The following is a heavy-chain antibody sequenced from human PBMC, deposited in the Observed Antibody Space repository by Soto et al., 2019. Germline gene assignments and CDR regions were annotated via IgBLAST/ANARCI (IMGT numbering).Heavy chain of an antibody. CDR3: ARAETEYNYQYYYYGMDV. CDR2: ISTSNSYL. Sequence: PGGSLRLSCAASGFTFTTYSMSWVRQAPGKGLEWVSSISTSNSYLYYADSVKGRFTISRDNAKNSLYLQMNSLRADDAGVYYCARAETEYNYQYYYYGMDVWGQGTTVTVSS. D-gene: IGHD1-1*01. V-gene: IGHV3-21*01. J-gene: IGHJ6*02. CDR1: GFTFTTYS.